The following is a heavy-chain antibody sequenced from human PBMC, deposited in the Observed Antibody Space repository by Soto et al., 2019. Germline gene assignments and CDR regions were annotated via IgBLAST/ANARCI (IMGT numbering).Heavy chain of an antibody. J-gene: IGHJ4*02. Sequence: GGSLRLSCAASGFTFSSYAMNWVRQAPGKGLEWVSAISGSGGSTYYADSVKGRFTISRDNSKNTLYLQMNSLRAEDTAVYYCAKYCYFDSSGYYYFDVWGQGTLVTVSS. V-gene: IGHV3-23*01. CDR1: GFTFSSYA. CDR2: ISGSGGST. D-gene: IGHD3-22*01. CDR3: AKYCYFDSSGYYYFDV.